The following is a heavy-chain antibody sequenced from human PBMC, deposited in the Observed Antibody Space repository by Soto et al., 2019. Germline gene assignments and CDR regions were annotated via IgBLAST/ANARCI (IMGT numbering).Heavy chain of an antibody. CDR2: IIPMFGTT. Sequence: QVQLVQSGAEVKKPGSSVKVSCKSSGGTFGSYGLSWVRQAPGQGLEWMGGIIPMFGTTHYAQQFQGRVTISADTSTSTAYMDLSSLRTDDTAVYYCARGVGDYTPYYGMDVWGQGTTVTVSS. V-gene: IGHV1-69*06. J-gene: IGHJ6*02. CDR1: GGTFGSYG. CDR3: ARGVGDYTPYYGMDV. D-gene: IGHD4-17*01.